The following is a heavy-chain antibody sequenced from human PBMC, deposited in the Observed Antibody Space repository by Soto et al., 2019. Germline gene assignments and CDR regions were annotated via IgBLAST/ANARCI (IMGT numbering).Heavy chain of an antibody. CDR1: GGSISSGDYY. D-gene: IGHD2-15*01. V-gene: IGHV4-30-4*01. CDR3: ARVRGRLLRFDP. J-gene: IGHJ5*02. CDR2: IYYSGST. Sequence: SETLSLTCTVSGGSISSGDYYLSWIRQPPGKGLEWIGYIYYSGSTNYNPSLKSRVTISVDTSKNQFSLKLSSVTAADTAVYYCARVRGRLLRFDPWGQGTLVTVSS.